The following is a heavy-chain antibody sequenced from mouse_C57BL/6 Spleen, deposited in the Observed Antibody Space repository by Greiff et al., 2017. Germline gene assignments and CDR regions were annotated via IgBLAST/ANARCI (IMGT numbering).Heavy chain of an antibody. Sequence: VKVVESGPGLVQPSQSLSITCTVSGFSLTSYGVHWVRQSPGKGLEWLGVIWSGGSTDYNAAFISRLSISKDNSKSQVFFKMNSLQADDTAIYYCAREDEYDERLYAMDYWGQGTSVTVSS. CDR2: IWSGGST. J-gene: IGHJ4*01. D-gene: IGHD2-4*01. CDR3: AREDEYDERLYAMDY. CDR1: GFSLTSYG. V-gene: IGHV2-2*01.